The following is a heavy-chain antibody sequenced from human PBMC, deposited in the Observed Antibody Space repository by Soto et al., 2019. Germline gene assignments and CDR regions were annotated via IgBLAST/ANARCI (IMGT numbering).Heavy chain of an antibody. Sequence: GSLRLSCAASGXTFSSYAMSCVRQAPGKGLEWVSAISGSGGSTYYADSVKGRFTIYRYNSKNTLYLQMNSLRAEDTDVYYCAKELLQLDLAFDYWGQGTLGTVSS. D-gene: IGHD1-7*01. CDR1: GXTFSSYA. CDR2: ISGSGGST. V-gene: IGHV3-23*01. J-gene: IGHJ4*02. CDR3: AKELLQLDLAFDY.